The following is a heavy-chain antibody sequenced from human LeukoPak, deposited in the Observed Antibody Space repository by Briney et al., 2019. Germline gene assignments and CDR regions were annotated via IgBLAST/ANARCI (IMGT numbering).Heavy chain of an antibody. D-gene: IGHD4-17*01. CDR1: GFTFSSYA. J-gene: IGHJ4*02. CDR2: IRYDGSNK. CDR3: AKTSKNYGDYEGFDY. Sequence: GGSLRLSCAASGFTFSSYAMSWVRQAPGKGLEWVAFIRYDGSNKYYADSVKGRFTISRDNSKNTLYLQMNSLRAEDTAVYYCAKTSKNYGDYEGFDYWGQGTLVTVSS. V-gene: IGHV3-30*02.